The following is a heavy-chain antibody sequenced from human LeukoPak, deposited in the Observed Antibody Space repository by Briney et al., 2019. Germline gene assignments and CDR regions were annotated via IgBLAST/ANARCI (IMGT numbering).Heavy chain of an antibody. D-gene: IGHD3-22*01. V-gene: IGHV3-23*01. CDR1: GFTFNIYA. Sequence: GGSLRLSCAASGFTFNIYAMSWVRQAPGKGLEWISSITSSGDVTFYADSVKDRFTISRDNSKNTLYLQMSRLRAEDTAVYYCAKDRPNYHESNGHYYRPNGDYWGQGTLVTVSS. CDR3: AKDRPNYHESNGHYYRPNGDY. J-gene: IGHJ4*02. CDR2: ITSSGDVT.